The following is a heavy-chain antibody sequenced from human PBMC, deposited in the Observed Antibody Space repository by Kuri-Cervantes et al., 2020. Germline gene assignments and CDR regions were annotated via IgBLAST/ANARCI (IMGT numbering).Heavy chain of an antibody. J-gene: IGHJ4*02. CDR3: ARGEGYQLLYRGPLDY. D-gene: IGHD2-2*02. V-gene: IGHV3-30-3*01. CDR1: GFTFSSYA. CDR2: ISYDGSNK. Sequence: GGSLRLSCAASGFTFSSYAMHWVRQAPGKGLEWVAVISYDGSNKYYADSVKGRFTISRDNSKNTLYLQMNSLRAEDTAVYYCARGEGYQLLYRGPLDYWGQGTLVTVSS.